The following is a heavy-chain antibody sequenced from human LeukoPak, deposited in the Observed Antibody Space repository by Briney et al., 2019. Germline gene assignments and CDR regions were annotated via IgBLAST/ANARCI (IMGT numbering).Heavy chain of an antibody. J-gene: IGHJ4*02. CDR3: ARDQWTGASPADS. CDR1: GFSLRSSE. V-gene: IGHV3-48*03. D-gene: IGHD1-26*01. CDR2: INSADNVQ. Sequence: QAGGSLRLSCAASGFSLRSSEMNWVRQAPGKGPEWVAHINSADNVQYYTDSVRGRFTMSRDNAKDLLFLQMNSLRDGDTAVYYCARDQWTGASPADSWGQGTLVTVSS.